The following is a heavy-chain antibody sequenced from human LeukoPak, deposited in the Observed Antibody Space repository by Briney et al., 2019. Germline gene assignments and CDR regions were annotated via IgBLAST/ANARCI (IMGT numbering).Heavy chain of an antibody. Sequence: GSLGLSCAASGFTFSNAWMNWVRQAPGKGLEWVGRVKSNADGGTTEYAAPVKGRFTISRDDSKNTLYLQMNSLKTEDAAVYYCTTGDSSSPLWGQGTLVTVSS. D-gene: IGHD3-22*01. CDR2: VKSNADGGTT. CDR1: GFTFSNAW. J-gene: IGHJ4*02. CDR3: TTGDSSSPL. V-gene: IGHV3-15*01.